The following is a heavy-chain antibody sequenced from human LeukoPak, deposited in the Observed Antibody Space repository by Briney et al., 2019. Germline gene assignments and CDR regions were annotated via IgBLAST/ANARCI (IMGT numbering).Heavy chain of an antibody. CDR3: ARDLRVERPLDAFDV. CDR2: IYRPGNT. V-gene: IGHV3-66*01. Sequence: GGSLRLSCAASGITVSTNYMAWVRQAPGKGLEWVSDIYRPGNTYYTDSVKGRFTISRDNSKNTIYLQMNSLRVEDTAVYYCARDLRVERPLDAFDVWGQGTMVTVSS. D-gene: IGHD6-25*01. J-gene: IGHJ3*01. CDR1: GITVSTNY.